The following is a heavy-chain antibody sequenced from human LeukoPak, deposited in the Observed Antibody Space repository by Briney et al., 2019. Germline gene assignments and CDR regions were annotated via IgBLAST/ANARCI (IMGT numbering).Heavy chain of an antibody. V-gene: IGHV3-23*01. Sequence: GGSLRLSCAASGITFSSYGMSWVRQAPGKGLEWVSAISGSGGSTYYADSVKGRFTISRDNSKNTLYLQMNSLRVEDTAVYYCAKDGGVWFGESNDYWGQGTLVTVSS. CDR1: GITFSSYG. J-gene: IGHJ4*02. D-gene: IGHD3-10*01. CDR2: ISGSGGST. CDR3: AKDGGVWFGESNDY.